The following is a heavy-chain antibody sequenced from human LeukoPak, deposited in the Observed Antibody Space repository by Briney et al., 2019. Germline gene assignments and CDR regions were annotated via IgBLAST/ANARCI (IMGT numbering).Heavy chain of an antibody. V-gene: IGHV4-39*01. CDR3: ARRDGDYLWGYYFDY. D-gene: IGHD4-17*01. J-gene: IGHJ4*02. CDR2: IYYSGST. CDR1: GDSISSSSYY. Sequence: SEPLSLTCTVSGDSISSSSYYWGWIRQPPGKGLEWIGSIYYSGSTYYNPSLKSRVTISVDTSKNQFSLKLSSVTAADTAVYYCARRDGDYLWGYYFDYWGQGTLVTVSS.